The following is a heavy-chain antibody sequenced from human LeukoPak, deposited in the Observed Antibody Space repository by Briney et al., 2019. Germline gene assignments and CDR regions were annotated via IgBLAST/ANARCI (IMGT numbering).Heavy chain of an antibody. CDR2: IIPILGIA. J-gene: IGHJ4*02. D-gene: IGHD6-13*01. V-gene: IGHV1-69*04. Sequence: SVKVSCKASGGTFSSYAISWVRQAPGQGLEWMGRIIPILGIANYAQKFQGRVTITADKSTGTAYMELSSLRSEDTAVYYCARGLGAAAGFDYWGQGTLVTVSS. CDR3: ARGLGAAAGFDY. CDR1: GGTFSSYA.